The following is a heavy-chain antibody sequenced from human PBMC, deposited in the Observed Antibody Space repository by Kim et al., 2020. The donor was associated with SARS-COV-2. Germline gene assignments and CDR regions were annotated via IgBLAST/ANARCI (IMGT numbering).Heavy chain of an antibody. D-gene: IGHD6-19*01. CDR1: GYTLTELS. Sequence: ASMKVSCKVSGYTLTELSMHWVRQAPGKGLEWMGGFDPEDGETIYAQKFQGRVTMTEDTSTDTAYMELSSLRSEDTAVYYCATGVAVAGTPSDYYYYYGMDVWGQGTTVTVSS. CDR3: ATGVAVAGTPSDYYYYYGMDV. V-gene: IGHV1-24*01. CDR2: FDPEDGET. J-gene: IGHJ6*02.